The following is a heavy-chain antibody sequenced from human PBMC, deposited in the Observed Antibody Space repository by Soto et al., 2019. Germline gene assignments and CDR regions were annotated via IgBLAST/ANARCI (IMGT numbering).Heavy chain of an antibody. D-gene: IGHD3-16*01. Sequence: QVTLKESGPVLVKPTETLTLTCTVSGFSLSNARMGVSWIRQPPGKALEWLAHMFSNDEKSYSTSLKSRLTISKDTSKSQVVLTMSNMDPVDTATYDCARLRGGVEGDYWGQGTLVTVSS. J-gene: IGHJ4*02. CDR1: GFSLSNARMG. CDR3: ARLRGGVEGDY. CDR2: MFSNDEK. V-gene: IGHV2-26*01.